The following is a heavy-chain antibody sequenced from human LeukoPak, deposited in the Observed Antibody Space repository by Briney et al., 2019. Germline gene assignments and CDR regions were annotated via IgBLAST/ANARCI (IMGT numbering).Heavy chain of an antibody. Sequence: GASVKVSCKASGYTFTGYYMHWVRQAPGQGLEWMGWINPNSGGTNHAQKFQGRVTMTRDTSISTAYMELSRLRSDDTAVYYCARTYYDSSGYYGYWGQGTLVTVSS. CDR2: INPNSGGT. J-gene: IGHJ4*02. CDR1: GYTFTGYY. CDR3: ARTYYDSSGYYGY. D-gene: IGHD3-22*01. V-gene: IGHV1-2*02.